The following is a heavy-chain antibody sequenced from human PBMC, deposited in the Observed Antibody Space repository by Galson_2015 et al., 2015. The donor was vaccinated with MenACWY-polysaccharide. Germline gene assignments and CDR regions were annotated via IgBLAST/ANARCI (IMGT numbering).Heavy chain of an antibody. J-gene: IGHJ3*01. CDR1: GLKFRGSG. CDR3: AREGSRIVFHAFDV. CDR2: IQYDGSQK. Sequence: LRLSCAASGLKFRGSGMHWVRQAPGKGLEWVAVIQYDGSQKQYIDSVKGRFTISRDNSKNTLYLEMNSLRAEDTALYYCAREGSRIVFHAFDVWGQGTMVIVSS. V-gene: IGHV3-33*01. D-gene: IGHD3-10*02.